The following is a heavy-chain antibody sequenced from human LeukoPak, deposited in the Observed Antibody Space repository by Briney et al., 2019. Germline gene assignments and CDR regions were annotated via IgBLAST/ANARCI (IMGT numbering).Heavy chain of an antibody. CDR3: ARDFGSSTNNWFDP. CDR2: ISAYNGNT. D-gene: IGHD2-2*01. V-gene: IGHV1-18*04. Sequence: GASVKVSCKASGYTFTGYYMHWVRQAPGQGLEWMGWISAYNGNTNYAQKLQGRVTMTTDTSTSTAYMELRSLRSDDTAVYYCARDFGSSTNNWFDPWGQGTLVTVSS. CDR1: GYTFTGYY. J-gene: IGHJ5*02.